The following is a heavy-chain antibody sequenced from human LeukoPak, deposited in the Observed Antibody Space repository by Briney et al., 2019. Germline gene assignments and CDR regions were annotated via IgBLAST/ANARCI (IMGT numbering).Heavy chain of an antibody. CDR1: GGSFSGYH. Sequence: PSETLSLTCAVYGGSFSGYHWCWIRQPPRRGLEWGGEINHSGSTNYNPSLKSRVTLSVDTSKNQFSLKLSSVTAAHTAAYHCARAENYYDDAFYIWGQGTIVTVSS. CDR3: ARAENYYDDAFYI. J-gene: IGHJ3*02. V-gene: IGHV4-34*01. D-gene: IGHD3-22*01. CDR2: INHSGST.